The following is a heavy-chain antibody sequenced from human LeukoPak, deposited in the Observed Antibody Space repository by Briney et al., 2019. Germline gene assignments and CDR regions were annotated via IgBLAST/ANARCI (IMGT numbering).Heavy chain of an antibody. D-gene: IGHD6-13*01. Sequence: GGSLRLSCAASGFTFSSYGMHWVRQAPGKGLEWVAFIRYDGSNKYYADSVKGRFTISRDNSKNTLYLQMNSLRAEDTAVYYCAKDRIAAAGTFDYWGQGTLVTVSS. CDR3: AKDRIAAAGTFDY. J-gene: IGHJ4*02. V-gene: IGHV3-30*02. CDR2: IRYDGSNK. CDR1: GFTFSSYG.